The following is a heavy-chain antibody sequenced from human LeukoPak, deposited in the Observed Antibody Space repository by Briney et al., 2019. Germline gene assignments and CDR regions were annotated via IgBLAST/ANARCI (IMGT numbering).Heavy chain of an antibody. CDR2: ISGSGSGGST. CDR1: GFTFSSYG. V-gene: IGHV3-23*01. J-gene: IGHJ4*02. D-gene: IGHD5-12*01. CDR3: ARGPSGYHNT. Sequence: GGSLRLSCVASGFTFSSYGMTWVRQAPGKGLEWVSAISGSGSGGSTYYADSVKGRFTISRDNSKNTLYLQMNSLRAEDTAVYYCARGPSGYHNTGGQGTLVTVSS.